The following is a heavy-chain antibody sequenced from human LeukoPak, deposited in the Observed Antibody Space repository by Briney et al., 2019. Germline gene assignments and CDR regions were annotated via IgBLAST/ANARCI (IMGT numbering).Heavy chain of an antibody. CDR2: ISSSGGNT. CDR1: GVTFSSYA. Sequence: GGSLRLSCAPSGVTFSSYAMSWVRHAPGKGLEWVSAISSSGGNTYYADSVKGRFTISRDNSKNTLYLQMNSLRAEDTAVYYCAKGGSDYDDHGYSFDYWGQGALVTVSS. V-gene: IGHV3-23*01. CDR3: AKGGSDYDDHGYSFDY. J-gene: IGHJ4*02. D-gene: IGHD1-26*01.